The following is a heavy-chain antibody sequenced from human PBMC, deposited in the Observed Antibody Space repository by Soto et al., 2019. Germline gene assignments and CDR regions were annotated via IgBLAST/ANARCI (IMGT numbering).Heavy chain of an antibody. CDR2: IYYGGST. Sequence: SETLSLTCTVSGGSISSGGYYWSWIRQHPGKGLEWIGYIYYGGSTYYNKSLMNRVNISVDTSKNQFSMKISSVTAADTVVYYCAIGRDCSTSSCSLDLRLGYYFDKWGQGTLVTVSS. V-gene: IGHV4-31*02. J-gene: IGHJ4*02. CDR1: GGSISSGGYY. D-gene: IGHD2-2*01. CDR3: AIGRDCSTSSCSLDLRLGYYFDK.